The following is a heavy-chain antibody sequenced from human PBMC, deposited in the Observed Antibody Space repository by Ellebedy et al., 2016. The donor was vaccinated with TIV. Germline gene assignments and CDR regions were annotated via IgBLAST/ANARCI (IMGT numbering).Heavy chain of an antibody. CDR3: ARGRDSTTNYYYYYGMDV. Sequence: GSLRPSXAVYGGSFSGYYWSWIRQPPGKGLEWIGEINHSGSTNYNPSLKSRVTISVDTSKNQFSLKLSSVTAADTAVYYCARGRDSTTNYYYYYGMDVWGQGTTVTVSS. CDR2: INHSGST. J-gene: IGHJ6*02. D-gene: IGHD1-14*01. CDR1: GGSFSGYY. V-gene: IGHV4-34*01.